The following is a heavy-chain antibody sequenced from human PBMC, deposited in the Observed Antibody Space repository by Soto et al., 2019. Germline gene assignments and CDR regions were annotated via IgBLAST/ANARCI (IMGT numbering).Heavy chain of an antibody. Sequence: QVQLEQSGAEVKQPGSSVRGSCKTSGGTFSTYAINWVRQAPGQGLEWMGAIIPLFGTADYSQKLQGRVTITADESTSTAYMELSSLSSDDTDVYFCARPKGTYSSGYYYFDFWGQGTLVTVSS. J-gene: IGHJ4*02. V-gene: IGHV1-69*01. CDR2: IIPLFGTA. D-gene: IGHD6-19*01. CDR3: ARPKGTYSSGYYYFDF. CDR1: GGTFSTYA.